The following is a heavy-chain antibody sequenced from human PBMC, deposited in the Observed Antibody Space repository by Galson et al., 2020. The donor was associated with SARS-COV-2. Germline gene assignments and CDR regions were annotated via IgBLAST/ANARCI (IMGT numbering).Heavy chain of an antibody. CDR3: ARGWGVVVRPAAIGFDS. V-gene: IGHV1-2*02. D-gene: IGHD2-2*01. CDR1: GYIFSGYY. Sequence: ASVKVSCKASGYIFSGYYMHWVRQAPGQGLEWMGWINPNNGGTNYAQKFQDRVTVTRDTSISTAYGELRSLTSDDTAIYYCARGWGVVVRPAAIGFDSWGQGTLVTVSS. CDR2: INPNNGGT. J-gene: IGHJ5*01.